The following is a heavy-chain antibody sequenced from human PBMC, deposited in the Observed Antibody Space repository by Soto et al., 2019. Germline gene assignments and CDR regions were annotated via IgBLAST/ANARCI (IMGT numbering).Heavy chain of an antibody. CDR2: FDPEDGET. CDR1: GYTLTELS. Sequence: GASVKVSCKVSGYTLTELSMHWVRQAPGKGLEWMGGFDPEDGETIYAQKFQGRVTMTEDTSTDTAYMELSSLRSEDTAVYYCATVIRRAYSYGYSPVRWFDPWGQGTLVTVSS. J-gene: IGHJ5*02. CDR3: ATVIRRAYSYGYSPVRWFDP. V-gene: IGHV1-24*01. D-gene: IGHD5-18*01.